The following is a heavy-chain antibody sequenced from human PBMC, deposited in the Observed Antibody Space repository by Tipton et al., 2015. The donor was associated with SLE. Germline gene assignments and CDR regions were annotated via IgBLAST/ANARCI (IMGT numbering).Heavy chain of an antibody. CDR2: IYTSGST. V-gene: IGHV4-4*08. Sequence: TLSLTCTVSGGSISSYYWSWIRQPPGKGLEWIGYIYTSGSTNYNPSLKSRVTISVDTSKNQFFLKLSSVTAADTAIYYCARLPTGYPNWFDPWGQGTLVTVSS. J-gene: IGHJ5*02. D-gene: IGHD3-9*01. CDR1: GGSISSYY. CDR3: ARLPTGYPNWFDP.